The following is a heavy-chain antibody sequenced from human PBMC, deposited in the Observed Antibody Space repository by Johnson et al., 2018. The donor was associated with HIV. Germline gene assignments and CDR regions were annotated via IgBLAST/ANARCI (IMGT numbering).Heavy chain of an antibody. CDR3: VCLRGCTCDI. CDR1: GFAFSSYG. V-gene: IGHV3-30*02. CDR2: IRYDGSNE. D-gene: IGHD3-10*01. Sequence: QMQLVESGGGVVRPGGSLRLSCAASGFAFSSYGMHWVRQAPGKGLEWVTFIRYDGSNEYYADSVKGRFTISRDNSKNTLYLQMNSLRCEDPAVYYCVCLRGCTCDIWGQGTMVTVSS. J-gene: IGHJ3*02.